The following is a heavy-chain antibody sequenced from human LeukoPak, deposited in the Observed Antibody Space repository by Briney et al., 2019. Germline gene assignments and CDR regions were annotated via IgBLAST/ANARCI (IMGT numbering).Heavy chain of an antibody. D-gene: IGHD1-26*01. CDR3: ASFSGSDFNNAFDI. CDR2: IRNDGSTK. V-gene: IGHV3-30*02. J-gene: IGHJ3*02. Sequence: GGSLRLSCAASGFTFSSYRMHWVRQAPGKGREGVAFIRNDGSTKFYADSVKGRFTISRDNSENTLYLQMNSLRAEDTAVYYCASFSGSDFNNAFDIWGQGTMVTVSS. CDR1: GFTFSSYR.